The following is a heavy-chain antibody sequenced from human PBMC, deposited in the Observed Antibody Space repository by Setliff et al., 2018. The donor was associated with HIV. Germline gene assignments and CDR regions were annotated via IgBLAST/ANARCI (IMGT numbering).Heavy chain of an antibody. CDR3: ARDFTYDTSGSLTGYGLDV. CDR2: IYYGGSA. D-gene: IGHD3-22*01. J-gene: IGHJ6*02. CDR1: GGSISSYS. Sequence: SETLSLTCSVSGGSISSYSWSWIRQVPGKGLEWIGNIYYGGSANYKPSLKSRVTISTDWHRNQFSLELRSVTTADTAVYYCARDFTYDTSGSLTGYGLDVWGQGTTVTVSS. V-gene: IGHV4-59*13.